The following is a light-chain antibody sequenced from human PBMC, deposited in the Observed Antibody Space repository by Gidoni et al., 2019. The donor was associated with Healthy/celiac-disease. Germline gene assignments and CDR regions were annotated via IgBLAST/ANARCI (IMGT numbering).Light chain of an antibody. CDR1: SRDVGGYNY. Sequence: QSALTQPAAVSGSPGQAITISCTGTSRDVGGYNYVSWYQLHPGTAPKLMIYEVSNRPSGVSNRFSGSKSGISASLTISGLQAEDEADYYCSSYTSSSPYVFGTGTKFTVL. CDR2: EVS. J-gene: IGLJ1*01. V-gene: IGLV2-14*01. CDR3: SSYTSSSPYV.